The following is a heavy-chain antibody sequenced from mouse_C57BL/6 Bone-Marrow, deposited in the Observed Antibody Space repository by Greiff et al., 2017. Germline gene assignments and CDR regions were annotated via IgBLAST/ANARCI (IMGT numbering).Heavy chain of an antibody. CDR1: GFSLTSYA. CDR2: IWTGGGT. V-gene: IGHV2-9-1*01. D-gene: IGHD1-1*01. J-gene: IGHJ4*01. CDR3: ARPYGSPYYYAMDY. Sequence: VQLKESGPGLVAPSQSLSITCTVSGFSLTSYAISWVRQPPGKGLEWLGVIWTGGGTNYNSALKSRLSISKDNSKSQVFLKMNSLQTDDTARYYCARPYGSPYYYAMDYWGQGTSVTVSS.